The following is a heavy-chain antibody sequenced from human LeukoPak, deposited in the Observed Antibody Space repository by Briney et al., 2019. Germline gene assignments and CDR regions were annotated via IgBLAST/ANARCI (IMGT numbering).Heavy chain of an antibody. CDR3: ARAIAAAGYYYYGMDV. CDR1: GFTVSSNY. V-gene: IGHV3-53*04. D-gene: IGHD6-13*01. CDR2: IYSGGST. J-gene: IGHJ6*02. Sequence: GGPLRLSCAASGFTVSSNYMSWVRQAPGKGLEWVSVIYSGGSTYYADSVKGRFTISRHNSKNTLYLQMNSLRAEDTAVYYCARAIAAAGYYYYGMDVWGQGTTVTVSS.